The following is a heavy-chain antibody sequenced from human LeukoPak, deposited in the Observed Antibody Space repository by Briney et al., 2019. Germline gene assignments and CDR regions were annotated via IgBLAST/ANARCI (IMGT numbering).Heavy chain of an antibody. Sequence: GGSLRLSCAASGFSFSDYYMSWIRQAPGKGLEWVSYISSSGSTIYYADSVKGRFTISRDNAKKSLYLEMNSLRAEDTAMYYCASSPAISPSYWGQGTLVTVSS. CDR2: ISSSGSTI. D-gene: IGHD2-2*01. J-gene: IGHJ4*02. CDR3: ASSPAISPSY. V-gene: IGHV3-11*04. CDR1: GFSFSDYY.